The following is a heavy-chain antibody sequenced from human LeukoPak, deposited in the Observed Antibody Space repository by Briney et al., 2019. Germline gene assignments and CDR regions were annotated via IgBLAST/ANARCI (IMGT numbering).Heavy chain of an antibody. V-gene: IGHV1-8*01. D-gene: IGHD2-15*01. CDR3: ARGPGIGYWAEEATAFDI. J-gene: IGHJ3*02. Sequence: ASVKVSFKASGYTFTSYDINWVRQAPGQGREWMGWMNPNSGNTGYAQKFQGRVTMTRNTSISTAYMELSSLRSEDTAVYYCARGPGIGYWAEEATAFDIWGQGTMVTVSS. CDR1: GYTFTSYD. CDR2: MNPNSGNT.